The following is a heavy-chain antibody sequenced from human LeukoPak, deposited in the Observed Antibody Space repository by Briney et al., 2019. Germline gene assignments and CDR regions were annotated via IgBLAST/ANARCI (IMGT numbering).Heavy chain of an antibody. V-gene: IGHV1-46*01. CDR2: ISPRGGAT. CDR3: ASGMQLRVGELFLDTRYDGFDL. D-gene: IGHD3-16*01. CDR1: GYTLTSHY. Sequence: GASVTVSCKASGYTLTSHYMHWVRQAPGQGLEGMGLISPRGGATIYVQRFQGRVTMTSDTSTSTVYMELSSLRPADTAVYYCASGMQLRVGELFLDTRYDGFDLWGQGTMVTVSS. J-gene: IGHJ3*01.